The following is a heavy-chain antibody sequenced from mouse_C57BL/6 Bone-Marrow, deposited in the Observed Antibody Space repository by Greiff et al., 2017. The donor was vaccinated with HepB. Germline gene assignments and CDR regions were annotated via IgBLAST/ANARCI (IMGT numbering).Heavy chain of an antibody. Sequence: EVKLVESGGGLVQPGGSLSLSCAASGFTFTDYYMSWVRQPPGKALEWLGFIRNKANGYTTEYSASVKGRFTISRDNSQSILYLQMNALRAEDSATYYCASLKGGYFDVWGTGTTVTVSS. V-gene: IGHV7-3*01. CDR2: IRNKANGYTT. CDR3: ASLKGGYFDV. D-gene: IGHD1-3*01. CDR1: GFTFTDYY. J-gene: IGHJ1*03.